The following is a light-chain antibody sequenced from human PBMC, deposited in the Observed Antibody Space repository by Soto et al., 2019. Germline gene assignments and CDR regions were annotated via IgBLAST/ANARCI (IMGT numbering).Light chain of an antibody. CDR1: QSVSSSY. CDR3: QQYGSSIFT. V-gene: IGKV3-20*01. J-gene: IGKJ3*01. Sequence: EIVLTQSPGTLSLSPGERATLSCRASQSVSSSYLAWYQQKPGQAPRLLIYGASNRATGIPDRFSGSGSGTDFTLTISRLEPEEFAVYYCQQYGSSIFTFGPGTKVDI. CDR2: GAS.